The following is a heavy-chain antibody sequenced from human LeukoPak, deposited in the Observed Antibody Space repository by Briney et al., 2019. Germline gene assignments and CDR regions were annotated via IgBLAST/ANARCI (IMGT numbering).Heavy chain of an antibody. CDR3: AREVYYYDSSGSMDV. D-gene: IGHD3-22*01. Sequence: SVKVSCKASGGTFSSYAISWVRQAPGQGLERMGRIIPIFGTANYAQKFQGRVTITTDESTSTAYMELSSLRSEDTAVYYCAREVYYYDSSGSMDVWGKGTTVTVSS. CDR2: IIPIFGTA. J-gene: IGHJ6*03. V-gene: IGHV1-69*05. CDR1: GGTFSSYA.